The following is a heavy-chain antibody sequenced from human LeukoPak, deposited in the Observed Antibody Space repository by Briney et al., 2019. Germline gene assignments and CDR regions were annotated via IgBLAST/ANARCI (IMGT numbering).Heavy chain of an antibody. J-gene: IGHJ4*02. V-gene: IGHV1-69*02. Sequence: SVKVSCKASGGTFSSYTISWVRQAPGQGLEWMGRIIPILGIANYAQKFQGRVTITADKSTSTAYMELSSLRSEDTAVYYCARALNSYDSSGSVGYWGQGTLVTVSS. CDR3: ARALNSYDSSGSVGY. CDR1: GGTFSSYT. D-gene: IGHD3-22*01. CDR2: IIPILGIA.